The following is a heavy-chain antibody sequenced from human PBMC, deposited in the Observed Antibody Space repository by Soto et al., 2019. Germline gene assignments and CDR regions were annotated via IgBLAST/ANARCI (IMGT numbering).Heavy chain of an antibody. CDR3: ARRIAVAGSPFVDY. J-gene: IGHJ4*02. CDR2: INHSGST. D-gene: IGHD6-19*01. CDR1: GGSFSGYY. Sequence: QVQLQQWGAGLLKPSETLSLTCAVYGGSFSGYYWSWIRQPTGKGLEWIGEINHSGSTNYKPYLKSRVTISVDTSKNQFSLKLSSVTAADTAVYYCARRIAVAGSPFVDYWGQGTLVTVSS. V-gene: IGHV4-34*01.